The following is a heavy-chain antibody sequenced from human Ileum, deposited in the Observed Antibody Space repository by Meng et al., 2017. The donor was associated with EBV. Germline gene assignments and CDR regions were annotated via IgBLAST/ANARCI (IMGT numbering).Heavy chain of an antibody. Sequence: HLVESGGGLVNPGGSLRLSCAAAGFAFSNAWMSWVRQAPGKGLEWVARIKSATVGGTTDYAAAVKGRFTISRDDSKNMVFLQMNSLKTEDTAEYYCVSSWSDPWGQGTLVTVSS. CDR1: GFAFSNAW. J-gene: IGHJ5*02. V-gene: IGHV3-15*01. CDR3: VSSWSDP. CDR2: IKSATVGGTT.